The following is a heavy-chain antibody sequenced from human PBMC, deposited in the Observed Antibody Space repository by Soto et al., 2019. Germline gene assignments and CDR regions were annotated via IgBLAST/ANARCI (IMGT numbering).Heavy chain of an antibody. D-gene: IGHD3-22*01. CDR2: IYYSGST. CDR1: GGSISSGDYY. Sequence: PSETLSLTCTVSGGSISSGDYYWSWIRQPPGKGLEWIGYIYYSGSTYYNPSLKSRVTISVDTSKNQFSLKLSSVTTADTAVYYCASSSGYTNQFDYWGQGTLVTVSS. CDR3: ASSSGYTNQFDY. J-gene: IGHJ4*02. V-gene: IGHV4-30-4*01.